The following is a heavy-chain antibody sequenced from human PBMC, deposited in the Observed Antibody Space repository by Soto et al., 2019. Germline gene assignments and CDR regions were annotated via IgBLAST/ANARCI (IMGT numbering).Heavy chain of an antibody. Sequence: EVELVESGGGLIQPGGSLRLSCAASGFTISSSHMSWVRQAPGKGLQWVSVIYNNSSISYADSVKGRFTVSRDNVKNILFLQMSSLRVEDTAVYFCARDGPTGSHFFDDWGQGTLASVS. CDR1: GFTISSSH. D-gene: IGHD2-8*02. CDR2: IYNNSSI. J-gene: IGHJ4*02. V-gene: IGHV3-53*01. CDR3: ARDGPTGSHFFDD.